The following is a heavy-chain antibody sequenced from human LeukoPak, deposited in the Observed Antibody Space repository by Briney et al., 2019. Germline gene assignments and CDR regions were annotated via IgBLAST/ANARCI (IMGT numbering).Heavy chain of an antibody. CDR3: AKVDTAMVTPGALDY. CDR1: GFTFSSYG. V-gene: IGHV3-30*02. Sequence: GGSLRLSCAASGFTFSSYGMHWVRQAPGKGLEWVAFIRYDGSNKYYADSVKGRFTISRDNSKNTLYLQMNSLRAEDTAVYYCAKVDTAMVTPGALDYWGQGTLVTVSS. J-gene: IGHJ4*02. D-gene: IGHD5-18*01. CDR2: IRYDGSNK.